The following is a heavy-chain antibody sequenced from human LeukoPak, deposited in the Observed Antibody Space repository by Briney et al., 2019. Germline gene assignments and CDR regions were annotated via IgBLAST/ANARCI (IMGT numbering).Heavy chain of an antibody. CDR2: IYYTGST. Sequence: PSETLSLTCTVSGGSISSNTYYWSWIRQPPGKGLEWIGYIYYTGSTYYNPSLKSRVTISVDTSKNQFSLKLSSVTAADTAVYYCARDSSGWYGIGWFDPWGQGTLVTVSS. CDR1: GGSISSNTYY. CDR3: ARDSSGWYGIGWFDP. V-gene: IGHV4-31*03. J-gene: IGHJ5*02. D-gene: IGHD6-19*01.